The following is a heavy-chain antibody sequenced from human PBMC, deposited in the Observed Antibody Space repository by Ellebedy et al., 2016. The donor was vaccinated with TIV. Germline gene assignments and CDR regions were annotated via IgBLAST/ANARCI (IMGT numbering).Heavy chain of an antibody. CDR1: GYSFIANY. V-gene: IGHV1-2*02. D-gene: IGHD6-13*01. CDR3: ARVRRGSSGMDV. J-gene: IGHJ6*02. CDR2: INPDSGGT. Sequence: ASVKVSCKASGYSFIANYIHWVRRAPGQGLEWMGWINPDSGGTNFAQKFQGRVTMTRDTSISTAYMELNRLESDDTAVYYCARVRRGSSGMDVWGQGTTVTVSS.